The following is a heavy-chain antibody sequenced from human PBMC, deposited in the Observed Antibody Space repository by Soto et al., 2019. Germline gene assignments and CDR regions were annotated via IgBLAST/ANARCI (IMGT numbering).Heavy chain of an antibody. CDR1: GASISSGGYY. J-gene: IGHJ4*02. D-gene: IGHD5-18*01. Sequence: QVQLLESGPGLVKPSQTLSLICNVSGASISSGGYYWSWIRQRPGGGLEWLGFIYYSGISHYNPSLKSRATLSVDTSKNQFSLKLISVTAADTAVYYCARTEWIQLWFDYWGQGALVTVS. CDR2: IYYSGIS. V-gene: IGHV4-31*03. CDR3: ARTEWIQLWFDY.